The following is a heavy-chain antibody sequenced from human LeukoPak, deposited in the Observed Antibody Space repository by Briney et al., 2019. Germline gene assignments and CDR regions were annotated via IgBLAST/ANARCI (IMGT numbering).Heavy chain of an antibody. V-gene: IGHV3-15*01. CDR3: TTEERVSSGYCSGGSCYIDY. J-gene: IGHJ4*02. Sequence: GGSLRLSCAASGFTFSNAWMNWVRQAPGKGLEWVGRIKSKTDGGTTDYAAPVKGRFTISRDDSKNTLYLQMNSLKTEDTAVYYCTTEERVSSGYCSGGSCYIDYWGRGTLVTVSS. D-gene: IGHD2-15*01. CDR2: IKSKTDGGTT. CDR1: GFTFSNAW.